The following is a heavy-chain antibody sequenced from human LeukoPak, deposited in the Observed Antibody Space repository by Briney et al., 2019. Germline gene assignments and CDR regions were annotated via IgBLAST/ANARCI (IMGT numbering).Heavy chain of an antibody. D-gene: IGHD3-22*01. J-gene: IGHJ4*02. CDR1: GFTFSSYA. V-gene: IGHV3-72*01. CDR3: ARVDYYDSSGSLDY. Sequence: GGSLRLSCAASGFTFSSYAMSWVRQAPGKGLEWVGRTRNKANSYTTEYAASVKGRFTISRDDSKNSLYLQMNSLKTEDTAVYYCARVDYYDSSGSLDYWGQGTLVTVSS. CDR2: TRNKANSYTT.